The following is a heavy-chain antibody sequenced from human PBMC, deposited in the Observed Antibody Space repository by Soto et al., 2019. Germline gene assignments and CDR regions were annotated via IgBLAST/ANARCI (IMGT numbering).Heavy chain of an antibody. J-gene: IGHJ6*02. CDR1: GYTFTSYY. CDR2: INPSGGSTTT. D-gene: IGHD6-13*01. CDR3: ARDQGPEERRAADYYHYGMDV. Sequence: ASVKVSCKASGYTFTSYYMNWVRQVPGQGLEWMGIINPSGGSTTTSYAQKFKGRVTMTRDTSTTTVYMELGSLRSEDTAVYYCARDQGPEERRAADYYHYGMDVWGQGTTVTVSS. V-gene: IGHV1-46*01.